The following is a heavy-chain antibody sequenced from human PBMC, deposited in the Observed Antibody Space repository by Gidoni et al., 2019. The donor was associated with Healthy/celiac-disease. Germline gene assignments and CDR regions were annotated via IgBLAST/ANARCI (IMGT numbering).Heavy chain of an antibody. CDR3: ARAYSGSYYGIIDWFDP. Sequence: QVQLQESGPGLVKPSQTLSLTCTVSGGSISSGDYYWSWIRQPPGKGLEWIGYIYSSGSTYYNPSLKSRVTISVDTSKNQFSLKLSSVTAADTAVYYCARAYSGSYYGIIDWFDPWGQGTLVTVSS. CDR2: IYSSGST. D-gene: IGHD1-26*01. J-gene: IGHJ5*02. V-gene: IGHV4-30-4*01. CDR1: GGSISSGDYY.